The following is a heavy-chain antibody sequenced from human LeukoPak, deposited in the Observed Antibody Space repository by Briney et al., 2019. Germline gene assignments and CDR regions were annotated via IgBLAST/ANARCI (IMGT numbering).Heavy chain of an antibody. CDR2: INHSGST. J-gene: IGHJ4*02. Sequence: SETLSLTFAGYGGSLIGYYWSWILQPPAKGLDGIGEINHSGSTNYSASLKSRVTISVDTSKNQFSLKLSSVTDADTDVYYCAQGTGGFDYGQFDYWGQEALVTVSS. CDR3: AQGTGGFDYGQFDY. D-gene: IGHD4-17*01. CDR1: GGSLIGYY. V-gene: IGHV4-34*01.